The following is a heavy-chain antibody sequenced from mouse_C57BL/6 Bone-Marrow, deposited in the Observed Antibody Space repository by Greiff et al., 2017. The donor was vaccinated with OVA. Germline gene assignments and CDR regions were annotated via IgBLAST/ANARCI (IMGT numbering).Heavy chain of an antibody. CDR1: GYSFTDYY. J-gene: IGHJ1*03. CDR2: INPNYGTT. CDR3: AKGFYWYFDG. Sequence: SGPELVKPGASVKISCKASGYSFTDYYMNWVKQSNGKSLEWIGVINPNYGTTSYNQKFKGKATLTVDQSSSKAYMQLNSLTSEDSEVYYCAKGFYWYFDGWGTGTTVTVSS. V-gene: IGHV1-39*01.